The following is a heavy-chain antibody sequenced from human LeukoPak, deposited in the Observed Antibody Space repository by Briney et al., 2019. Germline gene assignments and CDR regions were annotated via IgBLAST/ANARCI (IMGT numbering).Heavy chain of an antibody. V-gene: IGHV5-51*01. J-gene: IGHJ4*02. Sequence: GESLEISCKGSGYTFTNYWVGWVRQMPGKGLEWMGTIYPNNSDSRYNPSFRGQVTISVDRSITTAYQLWKSLKASDTAIYYCALSNEAFDSAGYFDYWGQGTLVAVSS. CDR2: IYPNNSDS. CDR1: GYTFTNYW. CDR3: ALSNEAFDSAGYFDY. D-gene: IGHD3-22*01.